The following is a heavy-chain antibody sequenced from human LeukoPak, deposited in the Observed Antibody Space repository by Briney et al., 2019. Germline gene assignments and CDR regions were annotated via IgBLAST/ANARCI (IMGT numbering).Heavy chain of an antibody. CDR3: ARSLGYSYHFDY. CDR2: WYASGST. Sequence: PSETLSLTCTVSGGSVSSYYWSWIRQPAGKGLEWIGRWYASGSTNYNSSLKSRVTMSVDTSKNQFSLILTSVSAADTAVYYCARSLGYSYHFDYWGQGILVTVSS. J-gene: IGHJ4*02. D-gene: IGHD5-18*01. V-gene: IGHV4-4*07. CDR1: GGSVSSYY.